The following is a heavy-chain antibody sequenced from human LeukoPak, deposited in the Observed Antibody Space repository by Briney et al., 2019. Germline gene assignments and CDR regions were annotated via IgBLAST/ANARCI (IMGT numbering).Heavy chain of an antibody. CDR3: AKPVITEFDY. Sequence: GGSLRLSCVASGFTFSSYGMHWVRQATGKGLEWVAFIRYDGSNEYYADSVKGRFTISRDNSKNTLYLQMNSLRAEDTAVYYCAKPVITEFDYWGQGTPVTVSS. CDR2: IRYDGSNE. V-gene: IGHV3-30*02. CDR1: GFTFSSYG. J-gene: IGHJ4*02. D-gene: IGHD2-21*01.